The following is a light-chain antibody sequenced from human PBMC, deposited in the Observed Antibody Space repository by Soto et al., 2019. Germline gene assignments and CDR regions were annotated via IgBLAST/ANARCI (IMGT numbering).Light chain of an antibody. CDR2: GAS. J-gene: IGKJ2*01. Sequence: EVVLTQSPATLSVSPGDRATLSCRASQSVSRNLAWYQQKPGQAPRLLIYGASTRATGVPARFSGSGSATEFALSISSLQSEDVAVYYCQQYGDWPPDTFCQGTKLEI. CDR1: QSVSRN. CDR3: QQYGDWPPDT. V-gene: IGKV3-15*01.